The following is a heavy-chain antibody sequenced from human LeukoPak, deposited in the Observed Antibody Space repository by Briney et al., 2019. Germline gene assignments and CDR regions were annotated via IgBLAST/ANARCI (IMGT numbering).Heavy chain of an antibody. Sequence: GASVKVSCKASGYTFTGYYMHWVRQAPGQGLEWMGWINPKSGGTNYAQKFQGRVTMTRDTSISTAYMELSRLRSDDTAVYYCASHCSSTSCLRRDVWGKGTTVTVSS. D-gene: IGHD2-2*01. CDR3: ASHCSSTSCLRRDV. CDR1: GYTFTGYY. CDR2: INPKSGGT. V-gene: IGHV1-2*02. J-gene: IGHJ6*04.